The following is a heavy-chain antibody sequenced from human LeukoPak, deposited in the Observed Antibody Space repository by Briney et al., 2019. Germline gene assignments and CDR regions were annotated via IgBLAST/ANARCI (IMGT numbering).Heavy chain of an antibody. Sequence: SETLSLTCTVSGGSISSGGYYWSWIRQHPGKGLEWIGYIYYSGSTYYNPSLKSRVTISVDTSKNQFFLKLSSVTAADTAVYYCARESKAYYYDGRDDYWGQGTQVTVSP. J-gene: IGHJ4*02. D-gene: IGHD3-22*01. V-gene: IGHV4-31*03. CDR2: IYYSGST. CDR1: GGSISSGGYY. CDR3: ARESKAYYYDGRDDY.